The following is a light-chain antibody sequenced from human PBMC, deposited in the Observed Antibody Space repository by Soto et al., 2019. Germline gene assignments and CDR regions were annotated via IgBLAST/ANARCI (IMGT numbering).Light chain of an antibody. CDR2: DVS. CDR3: SSYTSSSSRV. Sequence: QSALTQPASVSGSPGQSITISCTGTSSDVGGYNYISWYQQHPGKAPKLMIYDVSNRPSGVSSRFSGSKSGNTASLTISGLQAEDEADYCSSYTSSSSRVFGTGTKLTVL. J-gene: IGLJ1*01. CDR1: SSDVGGYNY. V-gene: IGLV2-14*01.